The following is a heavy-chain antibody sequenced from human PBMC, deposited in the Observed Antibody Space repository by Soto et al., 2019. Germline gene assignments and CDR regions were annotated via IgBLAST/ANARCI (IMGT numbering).Heavy chain of an antibody. J-gene: IGHJ3*02. D-gene: IGHD2-2*01. CDR1: GFTFSSYS. Sequence: GGSLRLSCAASGFTFSSYSMNWVRQAPGKGLEWVSSISSSSSYIYYADSVKGRFTISRDNAKNSLYLQMNSLRAEDTAVYYCARDLPYCSSTSCPYGDDAFDIWGQGTMVTVSS. CDR3: ARDLPYCSSTSCPYGDDAFDI. CDR2: ISSSSSYI. V-gene: IGHV3-21*01.